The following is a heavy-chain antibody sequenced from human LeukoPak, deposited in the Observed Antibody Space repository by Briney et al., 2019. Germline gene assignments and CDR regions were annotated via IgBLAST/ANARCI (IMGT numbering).Heavy chain of an antibody. D-gene: IGHD3-10*01. CDR3: ARDLGSGSYFDY. J-gene: IGHJ4*02. Sequence: SETLSLTCAVYGGSFSGYYWSWIRQPPGKGLEWIGEINHSGSTNYNPSLKSRVTISVDTSKNQFSLKLSSVTAADTAVYYCARDLGSGSYFDYWGQGTLVTVSS. CDR1: GGSFSGYY. CDR2: INHSGST. V-gene: IGHV4-34*01.